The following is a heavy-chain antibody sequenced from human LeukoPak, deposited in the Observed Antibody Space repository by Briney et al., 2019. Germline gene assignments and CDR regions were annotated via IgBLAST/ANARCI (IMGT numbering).Heavy chain of an antibody. CDR3: ARDYGGKFDY. J-gene: IGHJ4*02. CDR2: ISYSGNT. Sequence: PSETLSLTCTVSGGSISNYDWSWIRQPPGKGLEWIGYISYSGNTKYNPSLKSRVTISVDTSKNQFSLKLSSVTAADTAVYYCARDYGGKFDYWGQGTLVTVSS. D-gene: IGHD4-23*01. CDR1: GGSISNYD. V-gene: IGHV4-59*01.